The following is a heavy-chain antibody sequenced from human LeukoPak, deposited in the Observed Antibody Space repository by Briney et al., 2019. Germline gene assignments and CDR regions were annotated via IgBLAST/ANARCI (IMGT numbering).Heavy chain of an antibody. D-gene: IGHD3-10*01. CDR2: IRSKAYGGTT. J-gene: IGHJ4*02. Sequence: GGSLRLSCAASGFTFSRYWMSWVRQAPGKGLEWVGFIRSKAYGGTTEYAASVKGRFTISRDDSKSIAYLQMNSLKTEDTAVYYRTRVTMVRGVIIYFDYWGQGTLVTVSS. V-gene: IGHV3-49*04. CDR1: GFTFSRYW. CDR3: TRVTMVRGVIIYFDY.